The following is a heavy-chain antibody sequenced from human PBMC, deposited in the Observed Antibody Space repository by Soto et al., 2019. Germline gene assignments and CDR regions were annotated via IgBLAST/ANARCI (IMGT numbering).Heavy chain of an antibody. D-gene: IGHD6-6*01. CDR1: GGSVSNSA. V-gene: IGHV1-69*01. CDR2: ISPIFGPA. CDR3: GRGSSLTKVEY. Sequence: QVQLVQSGSEVKKPGSSVRVSCKASGGSVSNSAISWLRQAPGQGLEWMGGISPIFGPAIYARKFQGRFTIRADESTGTAYMELNTVRSDDTAVYYCGRGSSLTKVEYWGQGTLVTVSS. J-gene: IGHJ4*02.